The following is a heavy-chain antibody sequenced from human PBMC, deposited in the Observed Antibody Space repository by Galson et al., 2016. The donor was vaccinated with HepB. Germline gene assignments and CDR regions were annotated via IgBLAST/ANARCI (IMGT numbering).Heavy chain of an antibody. Sequence: SVKVSCKASGGTFSSFAISWVRQAPGQGLEWMGGIIPIFRPAHYAQKFQGRVTITADESTSTAYMELSSLTSGDTATYNCAKKGYYQPGIYHFESWGQGALVTVSS. CDR3: AKKGYYQPGIYHFES. CDR1: GGTFSSFA. CDR2: IIPIFRPA. J-gene: IGHJ4*02. D-gene: IGHD3-10*01. V-gene: IGHV1-69*13.